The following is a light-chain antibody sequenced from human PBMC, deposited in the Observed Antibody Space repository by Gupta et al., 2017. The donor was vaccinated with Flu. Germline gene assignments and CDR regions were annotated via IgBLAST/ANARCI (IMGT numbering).Light chain of an antibody. CDR1: QSVLYSSNNKNY. V-gene: IGKV4-1*01. Sequence: DIVMTKSPDSLAVSLGERATINCKSSQSVLYSSNNKNYLAWYQQKPVQPPKLLIYWASTRESGVPDRFSGSGSGTDFTLTISSLQAEDVAVYYYQQYYSTPFTFGPGTKVDIK. CDR3: QQYYSTPFT. J-gene: IGKJ3*01. CDR2: WAS.